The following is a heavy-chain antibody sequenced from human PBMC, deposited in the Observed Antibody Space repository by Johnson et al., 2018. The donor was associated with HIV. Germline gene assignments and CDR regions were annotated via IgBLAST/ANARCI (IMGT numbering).Heavy chain of an antibody. CDR1: RFTFSSFA. CDR3: ARVRAAAVSDAFDI. V-gene: IGHV3-30*04. D-gene: IGHD6-13*01. Sequence: QVLLLESGGGVVQPGRSLRLSCVASRFTFSSFAMHWVRQAPGKGLEWVAVISYDGSDKYSADSVKGRFTISRDSSKNTLYLQMNSLRADDTALYYCARVRAAAVSDAFDIWGQGTMVTVSS. J-gene: IGHJ3*02. CDR2: ISYDGSDK.